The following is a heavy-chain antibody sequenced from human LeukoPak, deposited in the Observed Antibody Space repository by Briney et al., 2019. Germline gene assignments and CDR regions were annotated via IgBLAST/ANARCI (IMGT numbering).Heavy chain of an antibody. J-gene: IGHJ3*02. Sequence: GGSLRLSCAASGFTFDDYGMSWVRQAPGKGLEWVSGINWNGGSTGYADSVEGRFTISRDNAKNSLYLQMNSLRAEDMALYYCAKGQVGYSYGYDAFDIWGQGTMVTVSS. D-gene: IGHD5-18*01. CDR1: GFTFDDYG. V-gene: IGHV3-20*04. CDR2: INWNGGST. CDR3: AKGQVGYSYGYDAFDI.